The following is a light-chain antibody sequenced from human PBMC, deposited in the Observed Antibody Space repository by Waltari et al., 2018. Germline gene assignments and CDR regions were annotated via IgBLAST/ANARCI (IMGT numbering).Light chain of an antibody. CDR1: SYNIGTGNA. Sequence: QAVLTPQSSPPGPPGQRVTSSRTRSSYNIGTGNAVQWSQQFPGTAPKLLIYDNTNRPSGVPARFSGSKSGTSASLAITGLQAEDEADYYCQSYDSILRGFYVCGTGSKVTV. V-gene: IGLV1-40*01. CDR3: QSYDSILRGFYV. J-gene: IGLJ1*01. CDR2: DNT.